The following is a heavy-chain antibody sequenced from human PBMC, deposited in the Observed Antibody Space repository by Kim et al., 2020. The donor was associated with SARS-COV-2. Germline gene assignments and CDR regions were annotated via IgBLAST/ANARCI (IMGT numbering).Heavy chain of an antibody. J-gene: IGHJ4*02. D-gene: IGHD3-16*01. CDR3: ARVQATFGGAKFDY. V-gene: IGHV4-31*02. Sequence: NPSLKSRVTISVDTSKNQFSLKLGSVTAADTAVYYCARVQATFGGAKFDYWGQGTLVTVSS.